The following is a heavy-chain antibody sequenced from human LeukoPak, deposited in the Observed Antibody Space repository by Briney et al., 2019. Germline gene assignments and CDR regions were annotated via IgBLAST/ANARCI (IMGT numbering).Heavy chain of an antibody. D-gene: IGHD6-13*01. Sequence: TLSLTCTVSGGSIASDNYFRSWIRQHPVKGLEWIGYIFYSGTAYDNPSLRSRVTISVDTSKNQFSLKLNSVIAADTAVYYCAREVNEPASTDAFDIWGQGTMVTVSS. CDR3: AREVNEPASTDAFDI. CDR1: GGSIASDNYF. J-gene: IGHJ3*02. CDR2: IFYSGTA. V-gene: IGHV4-31*03.